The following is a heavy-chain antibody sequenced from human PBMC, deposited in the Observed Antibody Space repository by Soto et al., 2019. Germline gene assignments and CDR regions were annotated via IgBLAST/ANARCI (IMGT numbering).Heavy chain of an antibody. Sequence: SETLSLTCTDSGGSVSNSNYYWGWILQSPGKGLEWIGSVYYRGRSYSKSSVKSRVTISVDTSKNQFSLNLNSVTASDTAVYYCVSQRTSVLTQAYFDYWGPGALVTVSS. D-gene: IGHD2-8*01. CDR1: GGSVSNSNYY. CDR2: VYYRGRS. J-gene: IGHJ4*02. V-gene: IGHV4-39*01. CDR3: VSQRTSVLTQAYFDY.